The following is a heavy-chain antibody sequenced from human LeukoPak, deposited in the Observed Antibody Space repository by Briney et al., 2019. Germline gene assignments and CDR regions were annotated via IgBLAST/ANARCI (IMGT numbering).Heavy chain of an antibody. J-gene: IGHJ4*02. CDR1: GFTFSSYA. D-gene: IGHD5-12*01. CDR3: ARGPRVATIGRY. CDR2: ISYDGSNK. V-gene: IGHV3-30*04. Sequence: GGSLRLSCAASGFTFSSYAMHWVRQAPGKGLEWVAVISYDGSNKYYADSVKGRFTISRDNSKNTQYLQMNSLRAEDTAVYYCARGPRVATIGRYWGQGTLVTVSS.